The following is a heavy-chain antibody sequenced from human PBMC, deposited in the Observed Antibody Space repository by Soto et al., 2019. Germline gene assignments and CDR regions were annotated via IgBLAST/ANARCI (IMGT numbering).Heavy chain of an antibody. CDR1: GFTFSSYG. CDR3: ARDRSAVTTPEY. CDR2: IWLDGTNK. J-gene: IGHJ4*02. V-gene: IGHV3-33*01. Sequence: QVQLVESGGGVVQPGRSLRLSCAASGFTFSSYGMHWVRQAPGKGLEWVAVIWLDGTNKYYGDSVKGRFTISRDNSKNTLYLQMNSLRAEDTAVYYCARDRSAVTTPEYWGQGTLVTVSS. D-gene: IGHD4-17*01.